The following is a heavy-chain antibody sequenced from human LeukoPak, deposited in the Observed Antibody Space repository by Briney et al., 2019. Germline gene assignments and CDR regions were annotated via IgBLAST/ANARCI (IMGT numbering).Heavy chain of an antibody. J-gene: IGHJ4*02. CDR1: GYSISSGYY. V-gene: IGHV4-38-2*02. Sequence: PSETLSLTCTVSGYSISSGYYWGWIRQPPGKGLEWIGSIYHIGSTYYNPSLKSRVTISVDTSKNQFSLKLSSVTAADTAVYYCARVARAARPNYWGQGTLVTVSS. D-gene: IGHD6-6*01. CDR3: ARVARAARPNY. CDR2: IYHIGST.